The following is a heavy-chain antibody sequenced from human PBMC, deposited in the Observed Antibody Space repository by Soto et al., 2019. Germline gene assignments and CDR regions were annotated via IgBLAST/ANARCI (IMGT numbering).Heavy chain of an antibody. J-gene: IGHJ4*02. CDR2: IIPIFGTA. Sequence: GASVKVSCKASGGTFSSYAISWVRQAPGQGLEWMGGIIPIFGTANYAQKFQGRVTITADESTSTAYMELSSLRSEDTAVYYCARDYYGSPTQPPDYWGQGTLVTVSS. D-gene: IGHD3-10*01. V-gene: IGHV1-69*13. CDR1: GGTFSSYA. CDR3: ARDYYGSPTQPPDY.